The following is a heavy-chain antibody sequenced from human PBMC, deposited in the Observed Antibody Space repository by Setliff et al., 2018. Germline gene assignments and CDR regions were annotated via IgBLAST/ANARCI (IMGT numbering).Heavy chain of an antibody. CDR1: GGTFSSYD. CDR2: IIPIFGTA. V-gene: IGHV1-69*06. J-gene: IGHJ4*02. CDR3: ARAVGYCSGGSCYKGDDY. Sequence: GASVKVSCKASGGTFSSYDISWVRQAPGQGLEWMGRIIPIFGTANYAQKFQGRVTITADKSTSTTYMELSRLRSEDTAVYYCARAVGYCSGGSCYKGDDYWGQGTLVTVSS. D-gene: IGHD2-15*01.